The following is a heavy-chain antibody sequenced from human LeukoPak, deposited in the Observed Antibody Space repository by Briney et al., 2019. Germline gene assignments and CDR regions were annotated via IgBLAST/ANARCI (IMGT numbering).Heavy chain of an antibody. CDR2: IIYCEST. D-gene: IGHD4-17*01. V-gene: IGHV4-34*12. CDR1: GGSFSGYY. Sequence: SEPLSLTCAVYGGSFSGYYWSWIRQPPGKGLEWIGEIIYCESTNYNPSLKSRVTISVDTSKKQFSLKLSSVTARDPAGLYRARRAAYSGDYVYYYYYYMDVWGKGTTVTISS. CDR3: ARRAAYSGDYVYYYYYYMDV. J-gene: IGHJ6*03.